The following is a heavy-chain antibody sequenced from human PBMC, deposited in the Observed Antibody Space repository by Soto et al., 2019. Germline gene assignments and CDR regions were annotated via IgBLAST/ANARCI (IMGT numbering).Heavy chain of an antibody. Sequence: QVQLVQSGAEVKKPGASVKVSCKASGYTFTSYAMHWVRQAPGQRLEWKGWINAGNGNTKYSQKCQGRVTITRDTSASTAYMELSSLRSEDTAVYYCARVGDYDYYGMDVWGQGTKVTVSS. CDR1: GYTFTSYA. J-gene: IGHJ6*02. CDR2: INAGNGNT. CDR3: ARVGDYDYYGMDV. V-gene: IGHV1-3*01. D-gene: IGHD1-26*01.